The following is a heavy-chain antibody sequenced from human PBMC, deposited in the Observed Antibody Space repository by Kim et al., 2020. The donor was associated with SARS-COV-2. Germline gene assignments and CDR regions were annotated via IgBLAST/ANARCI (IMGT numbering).Heavy chain of an antibody. CDR3: ARLPESVAGTLIDY. Sequence: SPSFQGHATISADKSISTAYLQWSSLKASDTAMYYCARLPESVAGTLIDYWGQGTLVTVSS. J-gene: IGHJ4*02. V-gene: IGHV5-10-1*01. D-gene: IGHD6-19*01.